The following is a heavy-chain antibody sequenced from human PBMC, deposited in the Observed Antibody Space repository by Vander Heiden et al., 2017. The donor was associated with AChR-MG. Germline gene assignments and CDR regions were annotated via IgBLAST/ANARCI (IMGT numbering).Heavy chain of an antibody. CDR3: ARLDYDVLTGYPSAYFDY. J-gene: IGHJ4*02. CDR1: GTSISSPSYY. D-gene: IGHD3-9*01. V-gene: IGHV4-39*01. Sequence: QLQLQESGPGLVKPSETLSLTCTVSGTSISSPSYYWGWFRKPPGKGLEWIGSIYYSGSTYYNPSLKSRVTISVDSSKNQFSLKLSFLTAADTAVYYCARLDYDVLTGYPSAYFDYWGQGTLVTVSS. CDR2: IYYSGST.